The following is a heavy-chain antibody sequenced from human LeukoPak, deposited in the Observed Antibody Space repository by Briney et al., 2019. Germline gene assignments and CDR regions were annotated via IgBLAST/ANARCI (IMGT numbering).Heavy chain of an antibody. CDR1: GGTFSSYA. CDR3: ARDPYYYDSSGEGEYGMDV. V-gene: IGHV1-69*01. Sequence: SVKVSCKASGGTFSSYAISWVRQAPGQGLEWMGGIIVIFGSANYAQKFQGRATITADESTSTAYMELSSLRSEDTAVYYCARDPYYYDSSGEGEYGMDVWGQGTTVTVSS. D-gene: IGHD3-22*01. J-gene: IGHJ6*02. CDR2: IIVIFGSA.